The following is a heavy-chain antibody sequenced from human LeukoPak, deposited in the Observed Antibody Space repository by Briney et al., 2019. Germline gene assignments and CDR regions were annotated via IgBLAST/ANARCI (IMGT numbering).Heavy chain of an antibody. CDR3: ARDRIDGYKPSFDY. CDR2: MNPNSGNT. D-gene: IGHD5-24*01. Sequence: ASVKVSCKASGYTFTSYDINWVRQATGQGLEWMGWMNPNSGNTGYAQKFQGRVTMTRNTSISTAYMELSSLRSEDTAVYYCARDRIDGYKPSFDYWGQGTLVTVSS. J-gene: IGHJ4*02. V-gene: IGHV1-8*01. CDR1: GYTFTSYD.